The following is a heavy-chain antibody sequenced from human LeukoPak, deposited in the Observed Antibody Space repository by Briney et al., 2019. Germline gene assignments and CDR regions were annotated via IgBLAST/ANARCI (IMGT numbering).Heavy chain of an antibody. V-gene: IGHV4-34*01. CDR3: SREEKVGELLADS. CDR1: GGSFSDYY. J-gene: IGHJ4*02. D-gene: IGHD1-26*01. Sequence: SETLSLTCAVYGGSFSDYYWAWFRQPPGKGPEWIAAINHRGSTDYNPSLKSRVTISVDTSKKQFSLKLSSVTAADTAVYYCSREEKVGELLADSWGQGTLVTVSS. CDR2: INHRGST.